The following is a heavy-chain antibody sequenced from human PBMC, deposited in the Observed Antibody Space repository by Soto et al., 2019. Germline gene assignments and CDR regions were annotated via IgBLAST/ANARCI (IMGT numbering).Heavy chain of an antibody. D-gene: IGHD6-13*01. V-gene: IGHV4-34*01. CDR2: INHSGST. J-gene: IGHJ5*02. CDR1: GGSFSGYY. Sequence: KPSETLSLTCAVYGGSFSGYYWSWIRQPPGKGLEWIGEINHSGSTNYNPSLKSRVTISVDTSKNQFSLKLSSVTAADTAVYYCAREGRSSSMGYWFDPWGQGTLVTVSS. CDR3: AREGRSSSMGYWFDP.